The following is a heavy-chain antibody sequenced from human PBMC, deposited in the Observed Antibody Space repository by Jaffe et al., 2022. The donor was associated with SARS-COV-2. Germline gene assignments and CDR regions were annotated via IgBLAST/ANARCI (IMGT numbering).Heavy chain of an antibody. CDR1: GGSISSSSYY. V-gene: IGHV4-39*02. CDR3: ARDRTQLALRTNWFDP. CDR2: IYYSGST. Sequence: QLQLQESGPGLVKPSETLSLTCTVSGGSISSSSYYWGWIRQPPGKGLEWIGSIYYSGSTYYNPSLKSRVTISVDTSKNQFSLKLSSVTAADTAVYYCARDRTQLALRTNWFDPWGQGTLVTVSS. D-gene: IGHD6-6*01. J-gene: IGHJ5*02.